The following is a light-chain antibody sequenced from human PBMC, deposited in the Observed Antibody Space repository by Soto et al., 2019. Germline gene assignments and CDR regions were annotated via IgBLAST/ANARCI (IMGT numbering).Light chain of an antibody. Sequence: QSALTQPASVSGSPGRSITISCTGTGSDVGGYNYVSWYQQHPGKAPKLMIYEVSNRPSGVSNRFSGSKSGNTASLTISGLQAEDEADYYCSSYTSSSTLYVFGTGTKVTVL. CDR1: GSDVGGYNY. V-gene: IGLV2-14*01. CDR2: EVS. J-gene: IGLJ1*01. CDR3: SSYTSSSTLYV.